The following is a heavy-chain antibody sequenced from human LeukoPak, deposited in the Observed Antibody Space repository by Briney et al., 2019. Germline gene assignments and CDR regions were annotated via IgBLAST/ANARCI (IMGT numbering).Heavy chain of an antibody. Sequence: SETLSLTCAVSTDAFSSHYWTWIRQPPGKGLEWIGYISYIGSTNYNPSLKSRVTISIDTSKNQFSLKLSSVTAADTAVYYCARDLVTVTKGFDIWGQGTMVSVSS. CDR1: TDAFSSHY. CDR3: ARDLVTVTKGFDI. V-gene: IGHV4-59*11. D-gene: IGHD4-17*01. CDR2: ISYIGST. J-gene: IGHJ3*02.